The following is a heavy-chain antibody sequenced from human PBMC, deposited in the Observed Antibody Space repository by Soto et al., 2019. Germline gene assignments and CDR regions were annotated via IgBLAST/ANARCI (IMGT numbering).Heavy chain of an antibody. CDR1: GYTFTSYY. CDR3: ARGESALEMAPIFDY. CDR2: INPSGGST. J-gene: IGHJ4*02. Sequence: VSVKVSCKASGYTFTSYYIHWVRQAPGQGLEWMGIINPSGGSTSYAQKFQGRVTMTRDTPTSTVNMELSSLKSEDTAVYYCARGESALEMAPIFDYWGQGTLVTVSS. D-gene: IGHD3-10*01. V-gene: IGHV1-46*01.